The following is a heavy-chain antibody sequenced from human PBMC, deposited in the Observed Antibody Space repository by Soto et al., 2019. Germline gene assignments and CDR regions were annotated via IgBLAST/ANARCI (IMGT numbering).Heavy chain of an antibody. D-gene: IGHD4-4*01. CDR1: RYTFINYD. CDR2: MNPKSANT. V-gene: IGHV1-8*01. Sequence: VASVKVSCKASRYTFINYDINWVRQATGQGLEWMGWMNPKSANTGYAQNFQGRVTMTRNTSISTAYVELSSLRSEDTAVYYCARSPSWETTVTPYYFDYWGQGTLVTVSS. CDR3: ARSPSWETTVTPYYFDY. J-gene: IGHJ4*02.